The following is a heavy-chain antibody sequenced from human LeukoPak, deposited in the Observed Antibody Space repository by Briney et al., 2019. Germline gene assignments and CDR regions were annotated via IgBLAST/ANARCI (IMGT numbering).Heavy chain of an antibody. V-gene: IGHV3-23*01. J-gene: IGHJ4*02. Sequence: GGSLRLSCAASGFAFKNYGMTWVRQAPGKGLEWVSNINDNGGQTHYADSVKGRFTISRENSKNTLFLQMDSLRAEDTAVYYCAKTQWKVGATDYFDFWGQGILVTVSS. CDR2: INDNGGQT. D-gene: IGHD1-26*01. CDR1: GFAFKNYG. CDR3: AKTQWKVGATDYFDF.